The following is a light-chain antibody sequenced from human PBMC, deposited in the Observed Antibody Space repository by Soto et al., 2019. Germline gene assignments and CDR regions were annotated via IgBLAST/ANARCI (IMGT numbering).Light chain of an antibody. J-gene: IGKJ2*01. CDR1: QSSNTW. CDR2: AAS. Sequence: DIQMTQSPSTLSASVGDRVTITCRASQSSNTWLAWYQQQPGKGPTLLIYAASTLESGVPSRFSGSGSGTDFTLTISSLQPDDFASYYCQQYHDSSTFGQGTKLEI. CDR3: QQYHDSST. V-gene: IGKV1-5*01.